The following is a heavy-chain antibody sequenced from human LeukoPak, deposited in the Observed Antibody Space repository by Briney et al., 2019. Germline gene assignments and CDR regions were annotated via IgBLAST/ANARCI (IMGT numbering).Heavy chain of an antibody. CDR2: IRMDGGEQ. Sequence: GGPLRLSCAASGFTFSSYWMTWVRQTPGKGLEWVANIRMDGGEQYYMDSVEGRFTISRDNAKNSLYLQMYSLRPEDTAVYYCARDKGYNSAYWGRGTLVTVSS. CDR3: ARDKGYNSAY. J-gene: IGHJ4*02. V-gene: IGHV3-7*01. D-gene: IGHD5-24*01. CDR1: GFTFSSYW.